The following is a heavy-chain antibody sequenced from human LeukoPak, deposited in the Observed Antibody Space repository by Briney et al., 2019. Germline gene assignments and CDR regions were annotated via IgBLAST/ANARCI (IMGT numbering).Heavy chain of an antibody. J-gene: IGHJ4*02. CDR1: GYTLTELS. CDR2: FDPEDGET. D-gene: IGHD6-13*01. Sequence: GASVKVSCKVSGYTLTELSMHWVRQAPGKGREWMGGFDPEDGETIYAQKFQGRVTMTEDTSTNTAYMELSSLRSEDTAVYYCATDGEIAAAGLYWGQGTLVTVSS. V-gene: IGHV1-24*01. CDR3: ATDGEIAAAGLY.